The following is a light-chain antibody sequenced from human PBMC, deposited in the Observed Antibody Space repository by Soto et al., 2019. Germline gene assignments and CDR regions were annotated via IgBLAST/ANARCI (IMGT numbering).Light chain of an antibody. Sequence: ELVLTQSPATLSLSPGERATFSCRVSQSISSHLVCYQQRPGQAPRLLIYDASKRSTGIPDRFGVSCSGTDSTLTISGLEPKDFADYYCQQRYSWPRDFGRGTKVEIK. CDR2: DAS. CDR3: QQRYSWPRD. J-gene: IGKJ4*01. CDR1: QSISSH. V-gene: IGKV3-11*01.